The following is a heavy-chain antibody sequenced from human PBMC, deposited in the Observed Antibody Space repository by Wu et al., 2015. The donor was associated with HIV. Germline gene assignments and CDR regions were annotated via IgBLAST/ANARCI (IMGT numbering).Heavy chain of an antibody. Sequence: QVLLVQSGAEVKKPGSSVRVSCKASGGPFNSYVISWVRQAPGQSLEWMGSIIPIFGTTKYARKFQDRVTITADQSTNTVYMDLSSLRSEDTAVYYCARDNPDIVLLPEFYFYYGMDVWGQGTTVTVSS. J-gene: IGHJ6*02. CDR3: ARDNPDIVLLPEFYFYYGMDV. V-gene: IGHV1-69*13. D-gene: IGHD2-2*01. CDR2: IIPIFGTT. CDR1: GGPFNSYV.